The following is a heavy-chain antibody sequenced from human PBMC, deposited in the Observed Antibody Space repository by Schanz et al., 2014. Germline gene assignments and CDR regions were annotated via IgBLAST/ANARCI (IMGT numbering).Heavy chain of an antibody. J-gene: IGHJ4*02. CDR3: AKDQGSYGSGSYSYFDY. V-gene: IGHV3-23*01. D-gene: IGHD3-10*01. CDR2: IGGSGDST. Sequence: EVHLLESGGGLVQPGGSLRLSCAASGFTFSNHALSWVRQAPGKGLEWVSGIGGSGDSTHYADSVKGRFIISRDNSKNTLYLQMNSLRAEDTAVYYCAKDQGSYGSGSYSYFDYWGQGTLVTVSA. CDR1: GFTFSNHA.